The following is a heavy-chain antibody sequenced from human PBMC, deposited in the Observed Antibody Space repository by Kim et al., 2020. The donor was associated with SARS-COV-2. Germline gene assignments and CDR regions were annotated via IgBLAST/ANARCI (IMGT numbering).Heavy chain of an antibody. D-gene: IGHD3-3*01. Sequence: SETLSLTCTVSGGSISSGGYYWSWLRQHPGKDLEWIGYIYYSGSTYYNPSLKSVVTIQVDTSKNQFSLKLSSVAAADTAGCYCARAHRTIFGVVEYMDVWGQGTTVTVSS. CDR3: ARAHRTIFGVVEYMDV. V-gene: IGHV4-31*01. CDR1: GGSISSGGYY. J-gene: IGHJ6*02. CDR2: IYYSGST.